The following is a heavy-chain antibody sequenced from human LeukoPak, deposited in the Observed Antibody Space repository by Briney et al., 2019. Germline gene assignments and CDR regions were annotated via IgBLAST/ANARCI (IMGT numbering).Heavy chain of an antibody. V-gene: IGHV3-23*01. J-gene: IGHJ3*02. Sequence: GGSLRLSCAASGFTFSNYGMSWVRQAPGKGLVWVSAISGGGSSTYYTDSVKGRFTISRDNSKNTLYLQMNSLRAEDTAVYYCARDRSGSSSVDDAFDIWGQGIMVTVSS. CDR3: ARDRSGSSSVDDAFDI. D-gene: IGHD1-26*01. CDR2: ISGGGSST. CDR1: GFTFSNYG.